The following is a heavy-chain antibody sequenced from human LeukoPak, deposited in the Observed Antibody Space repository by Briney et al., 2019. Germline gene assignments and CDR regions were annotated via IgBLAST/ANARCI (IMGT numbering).Heavy chain of an antibody. CDR3: ARGSSVSYSLSNFDY. D-gene: IGHD2-21*01. J-gene: IGHJ4*02. Sequence: SVKVSCKASGGTFSSYAISWVRQAPGQGLEWMGRIIPILGIANYAQKFQGRVTITADKSTSTAYMELSSLRSEDTAVYYCARGSSVSYSLSNFDYWGQGTLVTVSS. CDR1: GGTFSSYA. CDR2: IIPILGIA. V-gene: IGHV1-69*04.